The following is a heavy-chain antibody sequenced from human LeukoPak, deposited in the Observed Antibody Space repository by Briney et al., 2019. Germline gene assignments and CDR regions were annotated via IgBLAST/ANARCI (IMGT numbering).Heavy chain of an antibody. CDR1: GFTFSSYW. V-gene: IGHV3-23*01. J-gene: IGHJ4*02. CDR3: ARDRFLEWFLDY. D-gene: IGHD3-3*01. CDR2: ISGGGDST. Sequence: PGGSLRLSCAASGFTFSSYWMSWVRQAPGKGLEWVSVISGGGDSTYYADSVKGRFTISRDNSKNTLYLQMNSLRAEDTAVYYCARDRFLEWFLDYWGQGTLVTVSS.